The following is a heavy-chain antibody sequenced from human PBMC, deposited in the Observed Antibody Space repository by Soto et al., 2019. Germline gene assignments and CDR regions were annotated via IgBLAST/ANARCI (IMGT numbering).Heavy chain of an antibody. Sequence: PGGSLRLSCAASGFTFSSYAMSWVRQAPGKGLEWVSAISGSGGSTYYADSVKGRFTISRDNSKNTLYLQMNSLRAEDTAVYYCAKGYCSSTSCHSRNGMDVWGQGTTVTVSS. CDR1: GFTFSSYA. CDR3: AKGYCSSTSCHSRNGMDV. CDR2: ISGSGGST. J-gene: IGHJ6*02. V-gene: IGHV3-23*01. D-gene: IGHD2-2*01.